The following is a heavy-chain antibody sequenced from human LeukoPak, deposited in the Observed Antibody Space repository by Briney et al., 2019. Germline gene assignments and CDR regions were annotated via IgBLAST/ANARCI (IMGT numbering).Heavy chain of an antibody. V-gene: IGHV1-69*04. CDR3: ARDYGGNSELTFDY. CDR2: IIPIFGIA. CDR1: GGTFSSYA. J-gene: IGHJ4*02. D-gene: IGHD4-23*01. Sequence: ASVKVSCKASGGTFSSYAISWVRQAPGQGLEWMGRIIPIFGIANYAQKFQGRVTITADKSTSTAYMELSSLRSEDTAVYYCARDYGGNSELTFDYWGQGTLVTVS.